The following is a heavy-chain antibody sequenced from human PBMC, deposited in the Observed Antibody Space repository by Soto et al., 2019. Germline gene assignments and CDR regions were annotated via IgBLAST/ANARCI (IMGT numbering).Heavy chain of an antibody. J-gene: IGHJ6*02. D-gene: IGHD3-10*01. CDR2: INAGNCKT. Sequence: GASVKVSCKASGYTFTSYAMDWVRQAPGQRFWWMGWINAGNCKTNYSQSFQGRVTITRETSASTAYLELSSLRSEDTAVYYCASSRITMVPYGMDVWGQGTTVTVS. CDR3: ASSRITMVPYGMDV. V-gene: IGHV1-3*01. CDR1: GYTFTSYA.